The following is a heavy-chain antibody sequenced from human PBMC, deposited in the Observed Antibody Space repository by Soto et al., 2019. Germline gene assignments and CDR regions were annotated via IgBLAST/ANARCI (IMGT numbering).Heavy chain of an antibody. V-gene: IGHV1-69*13. CDR2: IIPIFGTA. J-gene: IGHJ4*02. Sequence: SVKVSCKASGGTFSSYAISWVRQAPGQGLEWMGGIIPIFGTANYAQKFQGRVTITADESTSTAYMELSSLRSEDTAVYYCARSGGDMSRIVEVSSPFDYWGQGTLVTVSS. CDR3: ARSGGDMSRIVEVSSPFDY. CDR1: GGTFSSYA. D-gene: IGHD1-26*01.